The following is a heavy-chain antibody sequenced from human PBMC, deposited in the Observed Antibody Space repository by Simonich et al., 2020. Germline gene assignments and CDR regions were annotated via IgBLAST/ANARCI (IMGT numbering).Heavy chain of an antibody. CDR2: ISNDGSNK. D-gene: IGHD7-27*01. V-gene: IGHV3-30*07. CDR1: GFTFSSYA. Sequence: QVQLVESGGGVVQPGRSLRLSCAASGFTFSSYAMHWVRQAPGKGRGWVAVISNDGSNKYYADSVKGRFTISRDNSKNTLYLQMNSLRAEDTAVYYCAREDLTGDAFDIWGQGTMVTVSS. CDR3: AREDLTGDAFDI. J-gene: IGHJ3*02.